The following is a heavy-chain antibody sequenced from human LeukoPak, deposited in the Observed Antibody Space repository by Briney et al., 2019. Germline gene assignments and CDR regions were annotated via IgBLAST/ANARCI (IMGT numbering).Heavy chain of an antibody. D-gene: IGHD2-2*01. CDR1: GYTFTSYD. CDR3: ARDSVFDCSSTSCYNPRFDP. CDR2: ISAYNGNT. V-gene: IGHV1-18*01. J-gene: IGHJ5*02. Sequence: ASVKVSCKASGYTFTSYDINWVRQAPGQGLEWMGWISAYNGNTNYAQKLQGRVTMTTDTSTSTAYMELRSLRSDDTAVYYCARDSVFDCSSTSCYNPRFDPWGQGTLVTVSS.